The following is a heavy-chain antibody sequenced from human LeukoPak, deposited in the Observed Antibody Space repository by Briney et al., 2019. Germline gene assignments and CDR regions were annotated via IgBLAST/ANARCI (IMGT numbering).Heavy chain of an antibody. J-gene: IGHJ5*02. CDR3: ARSPAGGSTTKSKYNWFDP. CDR1: AYTFTSYD. V-gene: IGHV1-8*01. Sequence: ASVKVSCKASAYTFTSYDINWVRQATGQGLEWMGWMNPNSGNTGYAQKFQGRVTMTRNTSISTAYMELSSLRSEDTAVYYCARSPAGGSTTKSKYNWFDPWGQGTLVTVSS. D-gene: IGHD2-15*01. CDR2: MNPNSGNT.